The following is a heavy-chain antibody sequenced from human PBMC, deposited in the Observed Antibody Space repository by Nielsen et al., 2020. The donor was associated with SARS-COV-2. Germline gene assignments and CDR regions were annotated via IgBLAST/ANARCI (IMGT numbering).Heavy chain of an antibody. J-gene: IGHJ6*02. Sequence: GGSLRLSCAASGFTFSSYSMNWVRQAPGKGLEWVSYISSSSSTIYYADSVKGRFTISRDNAKNSLYLQMNSQRDEDTAVYYCARVDYYGSGSYYSSYYYGMDVWGQGTTVTVSS. V-gene: IGHV3-48*02. D-gene: IGHD3-10*01. CDR2: ISSSSSTI. CDR1: GFTFSSYS. CDR3: ARVDYYGSGSYYSSYYYGMDV.